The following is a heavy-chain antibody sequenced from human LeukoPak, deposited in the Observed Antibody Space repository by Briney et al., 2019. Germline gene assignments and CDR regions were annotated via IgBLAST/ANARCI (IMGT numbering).Heavy chain of an antibody. Sequence: ASVKVSCKASGYTFSNYAISWVRQAPGQGLEWMGWISAYNGNTNYAQNVQGRVTMTTDTSTSTAYMELRSLRSDDTAVYYCARVDYDILTGYTADYWGQGTLVTVSS. CDR3: ARVDYDILTGYTADY. V-gene: IGHV1-18*01. CDR1: GYTFSNYA. CDR2: ISAYNGNT. D-gene: IGHD3-9*01. J-gene: IGHJ4*02.